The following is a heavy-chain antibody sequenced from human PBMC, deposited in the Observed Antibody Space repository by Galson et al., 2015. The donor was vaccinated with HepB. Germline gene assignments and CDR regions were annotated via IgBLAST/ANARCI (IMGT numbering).Heavy chain of an antibody. V-gene: IGHV1-2*04. Sequence: SVKVSCKASGYTFTGYYMHWVRQAPGQGLEWMGWINPNSGGTNYAQKFQGWVTMTRDTSISTAYMELSRLRSDDTAVYYCARDRGYQLLYSGPYYYYGMDVWGQGTTVTVSS. D-gene: IGHD2-2*02. CDR1: GYTFTGYY. CDR3: ARDRGYQLLYSGPYYYYGMDV. J-gene: IGHJ6*02. CDR2: INPNSGGT.